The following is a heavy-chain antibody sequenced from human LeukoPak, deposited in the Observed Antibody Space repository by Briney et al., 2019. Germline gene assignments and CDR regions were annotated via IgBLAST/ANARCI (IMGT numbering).Heavy chain of an antibody. D-gene: IGHD6-19*01. J-gene: IGHJ6*02. Sequence: SETLSLTCAVYGGSFSGYYWSWIRQPPGKGLEWIGETNHSGSTNYNPSLKSRVTISVDTSKNQFSLKLSSVTAADTAVYYCARGFRIAVAGRNYYYGMDVWGQGTTVTVSS. CDR2: TNHSGST. CDR1: GGSFSGYY. V-gene: IGHV4-34*01. CDR3: ARGFRIAVAGRNYYYGMDV.